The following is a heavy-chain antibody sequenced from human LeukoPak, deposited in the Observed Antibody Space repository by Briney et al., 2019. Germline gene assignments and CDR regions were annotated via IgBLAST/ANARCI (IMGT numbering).Heavy chain of an antibody. V-gene: IGHV3-7*01. D-gene: IGHD3-10*01. CDR2: IKEDGREK. CDR1: GFTFSSSW. CDR3: ARGGRPDY. J-gene: IGHJ4*02. Sequence: GGSLRLSCATSGFTFSSSWMSWVRQAPGKGLECVANIKEDGREKYYVDSVRGRFTISRDNAKNSLYLQMSSLRAEDTAVYYCARGGRPDYWGQGTLVTVSS.